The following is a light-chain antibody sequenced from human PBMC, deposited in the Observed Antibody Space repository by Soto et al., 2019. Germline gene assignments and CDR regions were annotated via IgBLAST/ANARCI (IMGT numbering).Light chain of an antibody. V-gene: IGKV1-27*01. J-gene: IGKJ1*01. Sequence: DIQMTQSPSSLSASVGDRVTITCRASQGISTYLNWYQQKPGKAPKVLIYAASTLQSGVPSRFSGSGSGTDFTLTISSLQPEDVATYYCQKYNSAPQTFGQGTKVDIK. CDR2: AAS. CDR1: QGISTY. CDR3: QKYNSAPQT.